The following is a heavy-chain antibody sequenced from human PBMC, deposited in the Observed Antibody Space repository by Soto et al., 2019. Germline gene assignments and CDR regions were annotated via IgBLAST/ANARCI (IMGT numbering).Heavy chain of an antibody. V-gene: IGHV3-7*01. D-gene: IGHD5-12*01. CDR2: IKGDGSLI. CDR1: GFTFSSHW. J-gene: IGHJ6*02. CDR3: VREWLP. Sequence: EAQLVESGGGLVQPGGSLRLSCAASGFTFSSHWMSWVRQAPGKGLEWVANIKGDGSLIHYVDSVKGRFTISRDNAKNSVFLQMNSLRAEDTAVYYCVREWLPWGQGTTVTVSS.